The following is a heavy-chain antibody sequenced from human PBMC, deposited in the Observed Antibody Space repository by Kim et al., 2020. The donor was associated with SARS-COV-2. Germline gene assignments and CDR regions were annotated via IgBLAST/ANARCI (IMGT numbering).Heavy chain of an antibody. J-gene: IGHJ4*02. CDR3: VRDFYGSGSFDY. CDR2: VSSDGNDK. D-gene: IGHD3-10*01. CDR1: GFTFNTYA. Sequence: GGSLRLSCAASGFTFNTYAMHWARQAPGKGLEWVAVVSSDGNDKFYVDSVKGRFTISRDNSKNTLFLQMNSLRVEDTALYYCVRDFYGSGSFDYWGQGSVVTVSA. V-gene: IGHV3-30*03.